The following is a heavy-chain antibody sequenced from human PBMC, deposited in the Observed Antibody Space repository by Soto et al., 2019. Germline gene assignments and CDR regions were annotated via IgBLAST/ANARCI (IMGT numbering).Heavy chain of an antibody. CDR3: AGAYPDEGMGV. CDR2: IYTSGST. Sequence: QVQLQESGPGLVKPSETLSLTCTVSGGSISSYYWSWIRQPAGKRLEWIGRIYTSGSTNYNPSLKRRVTMSVDTSKNQFSLRLFSVTAADTAVYYCAGAYPDEGMGVWGQGTTVTVSS. V-gene: IGHV4-4*07. J-gene: IGHJ6*02. CDR1: GGSISSYY.